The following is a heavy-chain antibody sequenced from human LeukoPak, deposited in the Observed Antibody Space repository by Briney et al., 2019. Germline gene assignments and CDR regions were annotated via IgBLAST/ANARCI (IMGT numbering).Heavy chain of an antibody. CDR2: ISWNSGSI. CDR1: VFTFDAYA. J-gene: IGHJ5*02. V-gene: IGHV3-9*01. D-gene: IGHD3-9*01. Sequence: PGRSLRLSCAASVFTFDAYAMHSVRQAPGEGREWGSGISWNSGSIGYADSVKGRFTISRDNAKNSLYLQMNSLRTEDTALYYCAKETLRYFDWLTPWGQGTLVTVSS. CDR3: AKETLRYFDWLTP.